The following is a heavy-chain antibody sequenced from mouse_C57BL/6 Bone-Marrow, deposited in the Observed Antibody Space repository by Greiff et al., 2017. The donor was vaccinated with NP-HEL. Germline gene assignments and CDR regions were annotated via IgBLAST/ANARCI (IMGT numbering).Heavy chain of an antibody. D-gene: IGHD2-3*01. CDR3: ARHDGYPFAY. V-gene: IGHV5-15*01. CDR1: GFTFSDYG. Sequence: EVQLVESGGGLVQPGGSLKLSCAASGFTFSDYGMAWVRQAPRKGPEWVAFISNLAYSIYYADTVTGRFTISRENAKNTLYLEMSSLRSEDTAMYYCARHDGYPFAYWGQGTLVTVSA. J-gene: IGHJ3*01. CDR2: ISNLAYSI.